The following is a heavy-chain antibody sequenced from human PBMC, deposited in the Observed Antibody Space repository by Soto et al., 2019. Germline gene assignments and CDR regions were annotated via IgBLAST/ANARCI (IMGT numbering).Heavy chain of an antibody. V-gene: IGHV1-18*01. CDR1: GYTFTSYG. CDR3: ARDVTRREYCGMNL. Sequence: GASVKVSGKASGYTFTSYGISWVRQAPGQGLEWMGWISAYNGNTNYAQKLQGRVTMTTDTSTSTAYMELRSLRSDDTAVYYCARDVTRREYCGMNLWGQGTSITLAS. CDR2: ISAYNGNT. J-gene: IGHJ6*02. D-gene: IGHD2-21*02.